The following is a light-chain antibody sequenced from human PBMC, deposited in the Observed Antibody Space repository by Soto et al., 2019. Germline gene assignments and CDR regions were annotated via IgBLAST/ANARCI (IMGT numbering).Light chain of an antibody. J-gene: IGKJ1*01. CDR1: QSISSY. Sequence: DIQMTQSPSSLSASVGDRVTITCRASQSISSYLNWYQQKPGKAPKLLIYAASSLQSGVPSRFSGSGAGTDFPPTISSLQPEDFATYYGQQSYSTPPWTFGQGTKVEIK. CDR3: QQSYSTPPWT. CDR2: AAS. V-gene: IGKV1-39*01.